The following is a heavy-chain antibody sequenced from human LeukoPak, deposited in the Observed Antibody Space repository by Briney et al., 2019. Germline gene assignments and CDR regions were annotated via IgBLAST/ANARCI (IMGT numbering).Heavy chain of an antibody. D-gene: IGHD2-2*01. CDR1: GYTFTGYY. J-gene: IGHJ4*02. Sequence: ASVKVSCKASGYTFTGYYMHWVRQAPGQGLEWMGWINPNSGGTNYAQKFQGRVTMTRDTSISTAYMELSRLRSDDTAVYYCARRIYCSSTSCPPLRFDHWGQGVLVTVSS. CDR3: ARRIYCSSTSCPPLRFDH. V-gene: IGHV1-2*02. CDR2: INPNSGGT.